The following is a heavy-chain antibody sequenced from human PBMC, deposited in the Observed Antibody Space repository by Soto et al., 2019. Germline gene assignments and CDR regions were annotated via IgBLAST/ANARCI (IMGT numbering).Heavy chain of an antibody. D-gene: IGHD3-9*01. Sequence: QVQLVESGGGVVQPGRSLRLSCAASGFTFSRHGMHWVRRAPGKGLEWVALVSYDGINDYYADSVRGRFTVSRDNSKNTLYLQMNSLRDEDTAMYYWAKARRYFDWFFDNWGQGTLVTVSS. J-gene: IGHJ4*02. CDR2: VSYDGIND. V-gene: IGHV3-30*18. CDR1: GFTFSRHG. CDR3: AKARRYFDWFFDN.